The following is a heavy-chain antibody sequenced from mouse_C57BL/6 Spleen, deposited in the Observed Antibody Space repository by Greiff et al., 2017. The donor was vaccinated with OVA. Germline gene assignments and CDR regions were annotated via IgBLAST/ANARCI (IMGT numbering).Heavy chain of an antibody. V-gene: IGHV1-22*01. D-gene: IGHD1-1*01. CDR2: INPNNGGT. J-gene: IGHJ2*01. CDR3: ANYYGSWIDY. CDR1: GYTFTDYN. Sequence: VQLQQSGPELVKPGASVKMSCKASGYTFTDYNMHWVQQSHGKSLEWIGYINPNNGGTSYNQKFKGKATLTVNKASSTAYMDLRSLTSEDSADYYWANYYGSWIDYWGQGTTLTVSS.